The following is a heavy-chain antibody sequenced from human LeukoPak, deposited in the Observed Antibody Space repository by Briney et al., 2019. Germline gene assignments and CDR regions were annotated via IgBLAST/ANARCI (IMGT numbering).Heavy chain of an antibody. D-gene: IGHD4-17*01. CDR1: GFTFSSYS. V-gene: IGHV3-21*01. Sequence: GGSLRLSCAASGFTFSSYSMNWVRQAPGKGLEWVSSISSGSSYIYYADSVKGRFTISRDNAKNSLYLQMNSLRAEDTAVYYCAREAVFTTNYWGQGTLVTVSS. CDR3: AREAVFTTNY. J-gene: IGHJ4*02. CDR2: ISSGSSYI.